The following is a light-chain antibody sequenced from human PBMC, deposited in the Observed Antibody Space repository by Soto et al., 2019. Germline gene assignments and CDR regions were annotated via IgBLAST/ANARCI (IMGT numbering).Light chain of an antibody. J-gene: IGLJ3*02. CDR1: SSNIGAGYD. V-gene: IGLV1-40*01. Sequence: QSVLTQPPSVSGAPGQRVTISCTGSSSNIGAGYDVHWYQPLPGTAPKLLIYGNSNRPSGVPDRFSGSKSGTSASLAITGLQAEDESDYSCQSFDRDLGVGVLAGGT. CDR2: GNS. CDR3: QSFDRDLGVGV.